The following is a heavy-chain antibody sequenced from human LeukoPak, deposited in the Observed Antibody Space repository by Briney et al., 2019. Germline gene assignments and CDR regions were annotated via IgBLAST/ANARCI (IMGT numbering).Heavy chain of an antibody. CDR3: AKDLNNNGRGFDY. D-gene: IGHD1-14*01. V-gene: IGHV3-23*01. J-gene: IGHJ4*02. CDR2: ITGGHYPT. CDR1: GFSFSSFA. Sequence: GGSLRLSCAASGFSFSSFAMTWVRQAPGQGLEWVSSITGGHYPTYNTDSVKGRFPISRDNSKNTLYLQMNSLRADDTAVYYCAKDLNNNGRGFDYWGQGTLVTVSS.